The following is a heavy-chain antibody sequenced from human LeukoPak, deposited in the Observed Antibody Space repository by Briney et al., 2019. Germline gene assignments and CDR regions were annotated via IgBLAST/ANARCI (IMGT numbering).Heavy chain of an antibody. V-gene: IGHV1-18*04. Sequence: ASVKVSCKASGYTFTSYGISWVRQAPGQGLEWMGWISAYHGNTNYTQKLKGRVTMTTDTSTSTAYMELRSLRSDETAVYYCAREGVGDSYPVVAAPDYWGQGTLVTVSS. J-gene: IGHJ4*02. D-gene: IGHD2-15*01. CDR3: AREGVGDSYPVVAAPDY. CDR2: ISAYHGNT. CDR1: GYTFTSYG.